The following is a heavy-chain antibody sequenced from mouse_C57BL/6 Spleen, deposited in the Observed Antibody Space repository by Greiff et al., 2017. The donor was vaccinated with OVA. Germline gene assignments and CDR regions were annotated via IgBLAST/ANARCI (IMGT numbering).Heavy chain of an antibody. CDR1: GFNIKDYY. CDR3: TTGASNGFYAMDY. CDR2: IDPEDGDT. V-gene: IGHV14-1*01. J-gene: IGHJ4*01. D-gene: IGHD6-1*01. Sequence: VQLQQSGAELVRPGASVKLSCTASGFNIKDYYMHWVKQRPEQGLEWIGRIDPEDGDTEYAPKFQGKATMTADTSSNTAYLQLSSLTSEDTAVYYGTTGASNGFYAMDYWGQGTSVTVSS.